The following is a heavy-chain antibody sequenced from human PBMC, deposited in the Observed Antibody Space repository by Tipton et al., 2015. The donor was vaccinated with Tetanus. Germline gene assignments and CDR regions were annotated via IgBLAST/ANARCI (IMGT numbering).Heavy chain of an antibody. J-gene: IGHJ6*04. D-gene: IGHD1-14*01. CDR3: AKEALGVLNL. CDR2: IDWNGGTT. CDR1: GFRFDLYG. Sequence: SLRLSCAASGFRFDLYGMSWVRQTPGKGLEWVSAIDWNGGTTGYADSVKGRFTISRDNSKNTLSLQLNSLRADDTAIYYCAKEALGVLNLWGKGTTVIVSS. V-gene: IGHV3-20*04.